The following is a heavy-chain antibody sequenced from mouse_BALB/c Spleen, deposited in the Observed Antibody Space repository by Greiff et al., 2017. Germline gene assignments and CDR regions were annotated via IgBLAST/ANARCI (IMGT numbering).Heavy chain of an antibody. CDR2: ISSGSSTI. Sequence: DVHLVESGGGLVQPGGSRKLSCAASGFTFSSFGMHWVRQAPEKGLEWVAYISSGSSTIYYADTVKGRFTISRDNPKNTLFLQMTSLRSEDTAMCYCERGENNYDSSCTWFEYWGEGSLGTVSA. CDR3: ERGENNYDSSCTWFEY. CDR1: GFTFSSFG. J-gene: IGHJ3*01. V-gene: IGHV5-17*02. D-gene: IGHD1-1*01.